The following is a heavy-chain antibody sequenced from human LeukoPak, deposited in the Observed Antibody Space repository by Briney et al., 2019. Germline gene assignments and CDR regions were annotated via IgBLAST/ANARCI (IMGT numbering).Heavy chain of an antibody. CDR1: GGSFSGYY. CDR3: ARGGDGDYFHYMDV. V-gene: IGHV4-34*01. D-gene: IGHD3-10*01. CDR2: ISHRVGT. Sequence: SETLSLTCGAYGGSFSGYYWNWIRQSPGKGLEWLGEISHRVGTNYNPSLKSRVTMTIDTSKRQFSLKLTSVTAADTAVYYCARGGDGDYFHYMDVWDKGTTVTVSS. J-gene: IGHJ6*03.